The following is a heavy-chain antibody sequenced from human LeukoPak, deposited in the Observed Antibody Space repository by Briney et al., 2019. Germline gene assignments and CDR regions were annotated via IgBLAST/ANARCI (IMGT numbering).Heavy chain of an antibody. CDR3: AKVSGRILIWPQPFGDGMDV. CDR1: GISFSTYV. D-gene: IGHD3-10*01. Sequence: GGSLRLSCAASGISFSTYVMAWVRQAPGKGLECVSAISGSGGDSYYAASVKGRFTISRDNSKNTLYLQMNSLRVEDTAVYYCAKVSGRILIWPQPFGDGMDVWGQGTTVTVSS. V-gene: IGHV3-23*01. CDR2: ISGSGGDS. J-gene: IGHJ6*02.